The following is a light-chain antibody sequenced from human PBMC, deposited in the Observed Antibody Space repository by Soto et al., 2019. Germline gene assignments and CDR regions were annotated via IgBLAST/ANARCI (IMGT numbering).Light chain of an antibody. CDR3: TSYTAYTTLWV. J-gene: IGLJ3*02. Sequence: QSVLTQPASVSGSPGQSITISCTGTASDIGNYNYVSWYQQHPGKAPKLIIYGVSNRPSGVSNRFSGSKSGNAASLTISGPQPAHEPDYSCTSYTAYTTLWVFGGGTK. CDR1: ASDIGNYNY. CDR2: GVS. V-gene: IGLV2-14*01.